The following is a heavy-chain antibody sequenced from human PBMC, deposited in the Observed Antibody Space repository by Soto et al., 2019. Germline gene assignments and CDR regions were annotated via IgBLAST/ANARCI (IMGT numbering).Heavy chain of an antibody. CDR2: IIPLLDVT. V-gene: IGHV1-69*08. J-gene: IGHJ4*02. CDR3: ARDSPMGGTFSGYDAIDY. D-gene: IGHD5-12*01. Sequence: QVHLVQSGAEVKKPGSSVKVSCKASGGAFTNDIITWVRQAPGQGLEWMGRIIPLLDVTIYAQKFQGRVNITADKSTRTAYMELNSLIYEDTAVYYCARDSPMGGTFSGYDAIDYWGQGTLVTVSS. CDR1: GGAFTNDI.